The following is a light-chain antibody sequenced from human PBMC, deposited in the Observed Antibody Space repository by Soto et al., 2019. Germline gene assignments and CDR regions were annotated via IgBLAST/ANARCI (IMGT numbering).Light chain of an antibody. CDR1: QSVNSD. CDR2: GAS. CDR3: QQYNIWPLT. Sequence: EKVMTQSPATLSVSPGERATLSCRASQSVNSDLAWYQQKPGQAPRLLLYGASTRATGVPARFSGSGSGTEFTLTISSLQSEDFAVYYCQQYNIWPLTFGGGTKVEIK. J-gene: IGKJ4*01. V-gene: IGKV3-15*01.